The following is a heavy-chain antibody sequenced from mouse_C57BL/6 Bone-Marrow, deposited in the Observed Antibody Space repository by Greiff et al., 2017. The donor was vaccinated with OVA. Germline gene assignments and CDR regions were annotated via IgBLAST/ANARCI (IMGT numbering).Heavy chain of an antibody. D-gene: IGHD3-1*01. CDR3: ARGGRRGYCDY. CDR1: GFTFSDYG. V-gene: IGHV5-17*01. CDR2: ISSGSSTI. Sequence: EVQLQESGGGLVKPGGSLKLSCAASGFTFSDYGMHWVRQAPEKGLEWVAYISSGSSTIYYADTVKGRFTISRDNAKNTLFLQMTSLRSEDTAMYYCARGGRRGYCDYWGQGTTLTVSS. J-gene: IGHJ2*01.